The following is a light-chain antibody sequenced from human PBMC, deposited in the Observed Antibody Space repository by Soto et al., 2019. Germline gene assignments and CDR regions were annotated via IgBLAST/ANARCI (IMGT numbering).Light chain of an antibody. CDR2: DVT. CDR3: TSYTSSSTSYV. J-gene: IGLJ1*01. CDR1: SSDAGRYNY. Sequence: SVLTQPAPLSGSPGQSITISRPGTSSDAGRYNYVSWYQQHPGKAPKLMIFDVTNRPSGISNRFSGSKSGNTASLTISGLQAEDEADYYCTSYTSSSTSYVFGTGTKVTV. V-gene: IGLV2-14*03.